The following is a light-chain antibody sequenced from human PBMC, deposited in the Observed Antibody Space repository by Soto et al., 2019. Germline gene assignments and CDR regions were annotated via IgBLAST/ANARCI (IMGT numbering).Light chain of an antibody. J-gene: IGKJ1*01. CDR1: QSVSSSY. CDR3: QQYGSSPFWT. V-gene: IGKV3-20*01. Sequence: EIVLTHSPGTLSLSPGERATLSCRASQSVSSSYLAWYQQKPGQAPRLLIYGASSRATGIPDRFSGSGSGTDFTLTISRLDPEDYAVYYCQQYGSSPFWTFGQGTKVDIK. CDR2: GAS.